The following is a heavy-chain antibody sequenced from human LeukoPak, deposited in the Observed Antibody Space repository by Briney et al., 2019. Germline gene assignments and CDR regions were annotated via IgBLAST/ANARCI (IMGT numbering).Heavy chain of an antibody. CDR1: VFTVSEYP. CDR3: ARALHDRSWYGAH. D-gene: IGHD6-13*01. CDR2: LQPNGSCQ. V-gene: IGHV3-30*04. J-gene: IGHJ4*02. Sequence: GGSLTLSCPGTVFTVSEYPMQWVGPAPCEGLEGVAILQPNGSCQYYSDSLKGRITISRDNNKNTLYLQMKSLRLEDTAVYYCARALHDRSWYGAHWGQGTLLSVSS.